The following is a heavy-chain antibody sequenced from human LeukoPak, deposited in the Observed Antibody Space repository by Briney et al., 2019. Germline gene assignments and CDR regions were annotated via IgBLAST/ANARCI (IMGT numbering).Heavy chain of an antibody. Sequence: KSSETLSLTCAVYGGSFSGYYWSWFRQPPGKGLEWIGEINHSGSTNYNPSLKSRVTISVDTSKNQFSLKLSSVTAADTAVYYCASWIGGDVWGQGTTVTVSS. D-gene: IGHD1-1*01. CDR2: INHSGST. CDR3: ASWIGGDV. CDR1: GGSFSGYY. J-gene: IGHJ6*02. V-gene: IGHV4-34*01.